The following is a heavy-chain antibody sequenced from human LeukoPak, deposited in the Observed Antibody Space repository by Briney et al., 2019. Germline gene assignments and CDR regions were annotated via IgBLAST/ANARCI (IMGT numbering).Heavy chain of an antibody. CDR1: GDSVSRSDSY. J-gene: IGHJ3*02. Sequence: PSETLSLTCSVSGDSVSRSDSYWDWIRQPPGKGLEWIGYIYYSGSTYYNPSLKSRVTISVDTSKNQFSLKLSSVTAADTAVYYCARGYIAVAHDAFDIWGQGTMVTVSS. CDR2: IYYSGST. D-gene: IGHD6-19*01. CDR3: ARGYIAVAHDAFDI. V-gene: IGHV4-30-4*08.